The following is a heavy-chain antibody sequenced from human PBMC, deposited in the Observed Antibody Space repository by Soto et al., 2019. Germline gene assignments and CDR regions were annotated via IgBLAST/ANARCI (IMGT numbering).Heavy chain of an antibody. Sequence: ASVKVSCKASGYTFTGYYMHWVRQAPGQGLEWMGWINPNSGGTNYAQKFQGWVTMTRDTSISTAYMELSRLRSDDTAVYYCARAPYYDILTGYSDALYCYYGMDVWGQGTTVTVSS. J-gene: IGHJ6*02. CDR3: ARAPYYDILTGYSDALYCYYGMDV. D-gene: IGHD3-9*01. CDR2: INPNSGGT. V-gene: IGHV1-2*04. CDR1: GYTFTGYY.